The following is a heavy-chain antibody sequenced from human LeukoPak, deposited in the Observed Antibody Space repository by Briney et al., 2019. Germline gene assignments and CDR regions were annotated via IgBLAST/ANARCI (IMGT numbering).Heavy chain of an antibody. CDR2: INSDGSST. D-gene: IGHD6-13*01. CDR3: ARRIAAAAAPYYFDY. J-gene: IGHJ4*02. Sequence: GGSLRLSCAASGLTFSSYWMHWVRQAPGKGLLWVSRINSDGSSTSYADSVKGRFTISRDNAKNTLYLQMNSLRAEDTAVYYCARRIAAAAAPYYFDYWGQGTLVTVSP. V-gene: IGHV3-74*01. CDR1: GLTFSSYW.